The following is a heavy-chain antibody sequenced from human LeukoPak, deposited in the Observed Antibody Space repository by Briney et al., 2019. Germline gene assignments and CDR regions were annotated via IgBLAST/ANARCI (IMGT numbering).Heavy chain of an antibody. D-gene: IGHD1-26*01. CDR2: IHYTGTT. J-gene: IGHJ3*02. Sequence: PSETLSLTCIVSGGSINSHYWSWLRQPPGKGLEWLGDIHYTGTTKYNPSVKSRVTISIDTSKNQFSLELSSVTATDTAVYFCATNRVGTYDRPFDIWGQGTMVTVSS. CDR1: GGSINSHY. CDR3: ATNRVGTYDRPFDI. V-gene: IGHV4-59*08.